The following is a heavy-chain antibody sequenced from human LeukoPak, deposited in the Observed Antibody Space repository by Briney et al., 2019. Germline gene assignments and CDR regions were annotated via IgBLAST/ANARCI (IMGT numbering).Heavy chain of an antibody. D-gene: IGHD4/OR15-4a*01. CDR2: IYSSGSS. V-gene: IGHV4-59*08. J-gene: IGHJ6*02. CDR3: ARMTIAYIMDV. CDR1: GGSNSSYY. Sequence: SETLSLTCTVSGGSNSSYYWTWIRQPPGKGLEWIGYIYSSGSSNYNPSLKSRVTISLDRSKNQFSLKLSSVTAADTAVYYCARMTIAYIMDVWGQGTTVTVSS.